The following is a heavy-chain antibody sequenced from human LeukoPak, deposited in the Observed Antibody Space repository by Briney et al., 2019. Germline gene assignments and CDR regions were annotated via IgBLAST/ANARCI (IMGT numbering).Heavy chain of an antibody. Sequence: ASVKVSCKSSGYSFTSYSMHWVRQAPGRGLEWMGIINPTDGSASYAQKFQGRVTMTRDMSTSTVYMDLRSLRSDDRAVYFCARGHGSGSTNWFDPWGQGTLVTVSS. CDR3: ARGHGSGSTNWFDP. CDR1: GYSFTSYS. D-gene: IGHD3-10*01. J-gene: IGHJ5*02. CDR2: INPTDGSA. V-gene: IGHV1-46*01.